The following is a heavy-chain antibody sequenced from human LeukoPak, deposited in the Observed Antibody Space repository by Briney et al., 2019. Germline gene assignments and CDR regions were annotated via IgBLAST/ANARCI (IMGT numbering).Heavy chain of an antibody. D-gene: IGHD3-9*01. CDR1: GYTFTGYY. J-gene: IGHJ6*02. Sequence: ASVKLSCKASGYTFTGYYMHWVRQAPGQGLEWMGWINPNSGGTNYAQKFQGRVTMTRDTSISTAYMELSRLRSDDTAVYYCARGSGYFDWLSPYDYYGRDVWGQGTTVTVSS. V-gene: IGHV1-2*02. CDR2: INPNSGGT. CDR3: ARGSGYFDWLSPYDYYGRDV.